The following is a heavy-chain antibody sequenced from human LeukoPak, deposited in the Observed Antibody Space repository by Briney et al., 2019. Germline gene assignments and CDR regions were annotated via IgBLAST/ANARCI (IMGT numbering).Heavy chain of an antibody. D-gene: IGHD3-22*01. J-gene: IGHJ3*01. CDR2: ISGSGSYT. V-gene: IGHV3-23*01. CDR1: GFTVSDYS. CDR3: TIYYDSSGYQV. Sequence: GGSLRLSCAASGFTVSDYSMAWVRQAPGKGLEWVSAISGSGSYTDYADSVKGRFTISKDNSKNTLYMRMSSLRAEDTAVYYCTIYYDSSGYQVWGQGTMVTVSS.